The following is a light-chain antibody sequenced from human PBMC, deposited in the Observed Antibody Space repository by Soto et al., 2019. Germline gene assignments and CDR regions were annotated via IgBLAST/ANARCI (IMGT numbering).Light chain of an antibody. CDR3: QQYGSSPPIT. J-gene: IGKJ4*01. CDR2: GAS. V-gene: IGKV3-20*01. Sequence: EIVMTQSPATLSVSPGERAILSCRASQSVGGDLSWYQRKPGQAPRLLIYGASSRATGIPDRFSGSGSGTDFTLTISRLEPEDFAVYYCQQYGSSPPITFGGGTKVDIK. CDR1: QSVGGD.